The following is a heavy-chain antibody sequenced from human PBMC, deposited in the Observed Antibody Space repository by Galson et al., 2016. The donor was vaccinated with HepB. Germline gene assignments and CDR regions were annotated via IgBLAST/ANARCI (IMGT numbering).Heavy chain of an antibody. Sequence: SLRLSCAASGFPFNYAWMSWVRQAPGKGLEWVGRIKSKSDGGTTDYAAPVKGRFTISRDDSKSMVYLQMNSLKTDDTAVYHCTTDGSWYHWGRGTLVSVSS. CDR1: GFPFNYAW. V-gene: IGHV3-15*01. D-gene: IGHD6-13*01. J-gene: IGHJ5*02. CDR3: TTDGSWYH. CDR2: IKSKSDGGTT.